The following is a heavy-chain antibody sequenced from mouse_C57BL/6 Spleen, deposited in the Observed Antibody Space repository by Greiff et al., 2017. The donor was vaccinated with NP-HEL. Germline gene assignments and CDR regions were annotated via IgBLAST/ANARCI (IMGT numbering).Heavy chain of an antibody. D-gene: IGHD1-1*01. CDR3: ARDYGSIPAWFAY. CDR2: ISSGGSYT. Sequence: EVQLVESGGDLVKPGGSLKLSCAASGFTFSSYGMSWVHQTPDKRLEWVATISSGGSYTYYPDSVKGRFTISRDNAKNTLYLQMSSLKSEDTAMYYCARDYGSIPAWFAYWGQGTLVTVSA. CDR1: GFTFSSYG. V-gene: IGHV5-6*01. J-gene: IGHJ3*01.